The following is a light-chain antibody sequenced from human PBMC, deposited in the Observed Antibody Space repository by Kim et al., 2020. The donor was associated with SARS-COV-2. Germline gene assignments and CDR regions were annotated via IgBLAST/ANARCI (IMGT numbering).Light chain of an antibody. CDR3: QAWDSSTVV. V-gene: IGLV3-1*01. CDR1: KVGDKY. Sequence: SLIPGRTSSITCAGDKVGDKYACWYQQKPGQYPVLVIYQDSKRPSGIPERFSGSNSGNTATLTISGTQAMDEADYYCQAWDSSTVVFGGETQLTVL. CDR2: QDS. J-gene: IGLJ2*01.